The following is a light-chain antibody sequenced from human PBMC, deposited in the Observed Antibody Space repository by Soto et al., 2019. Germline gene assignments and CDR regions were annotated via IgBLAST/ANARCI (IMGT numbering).Light chain of an antibody. V-gene: IGKV1-5*03. CDR1: QSISIW. CDR2: KAP. Sequence: IQMTQSPSTLSASVGDRVTITCRASQSISIWLAWYQQKPGKAPKLLIYKAPSLESEVPSRFSGSGSGTEFTLTINSLPPDDSATYYCQQYNSDSTFGQGTKVEIK. J-gene: IGKJ1*01. CDR3: QQYNSDST.